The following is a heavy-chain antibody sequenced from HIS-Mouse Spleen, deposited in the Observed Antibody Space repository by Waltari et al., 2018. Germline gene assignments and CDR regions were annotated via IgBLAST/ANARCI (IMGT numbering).Heavy chain of an antibody. CDR1: GCPISSSSYY. V-gene: IGHV4-39*07. Sequence: QLQLQESGPGLVKPSETLSLTCTVSGCPISSSSYYRGWIRQPPGKGLEWIGSIDYSGSTYYNPSLKSRVTISVDTSKNQFSLKLSSVTAADTAVYYCAREIPYSSSWYDWYFDLWGRGTLVTVSS. D-gene: IGHD6-13*01. CDR3: AREIPYSSSWYDWYFDL. J-gene: IGHJ2*01. CDR2: IDYSGST.